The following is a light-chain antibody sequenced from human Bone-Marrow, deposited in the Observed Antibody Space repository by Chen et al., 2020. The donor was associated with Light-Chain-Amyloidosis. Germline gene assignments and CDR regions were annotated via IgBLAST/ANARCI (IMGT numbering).Light chain of an antibody. CDR1: NIGSTS. Sequence: SYVRTKPSSGSVAPGQTATIACGGNNIGSTSVHWSQQTPGQAPLLVVYDDSDRPSGIPERLSGSNSGNTATLTISRVEAGDEADYYCQVWDRSSDRPVFGGGTKLTVL. CDR3: QVWDRSSDRPV. CDR2: DDS. J-gene: IGLJ3*02. V-gene: IGLV3-21*02.